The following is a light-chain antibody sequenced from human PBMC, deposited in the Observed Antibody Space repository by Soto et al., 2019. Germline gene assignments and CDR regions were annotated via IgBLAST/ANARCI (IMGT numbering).Light chain of an antibody. CDR2: EVN. J-gene: IGLJ1*01. CDR3: SSYTSSSTYV. CDR1: SSDVGGYKY. V-gene: IGLV2-14*01. Sequence: QLVLTQPASVSGSPGQSITISFTGTSSDVGGYKYVSWYQQHPGEAPKVLIYEVNNRPSGVSNRFSGSKSGNTASLTISGLQVEDEADYYCSSYTSSSTYVFGSGTKVTVL.